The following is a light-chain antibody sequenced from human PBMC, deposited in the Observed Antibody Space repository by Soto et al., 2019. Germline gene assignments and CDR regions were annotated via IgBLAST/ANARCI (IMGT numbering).Light chain of an antibody. CDR1: SSDVGGYNY. Sequence: QSALTQPASVSGSPGQSITISCTGTSSDVGGYNYVSWYQQHPGKAPKLMIYEVSNRPSGVSTRFSGSKSGNTASLTISGPQSQDEADYYCSSYTSSSTPWVFGGGTKLTVL. V-gene: IGLV2-14*01. CDR3: SSYTSSSTPWV. J-gene: IGLJ3*02. CDR2: EVS.